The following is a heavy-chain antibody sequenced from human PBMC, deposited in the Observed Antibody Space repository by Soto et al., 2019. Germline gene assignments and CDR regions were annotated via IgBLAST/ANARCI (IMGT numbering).Heavy chain of an antibody. CDR3: ARPANLGYCSWNRCSVDYYYYIDV. Sequence: GGSLRLSCTASGFIFSDYYISWIRQAPGKGLEWVSYISPSGSSTYYADSVRGRVTISRDNAKRSLYMQMNSLRAEDTAVYYCARPANLGYCSWNRCSVDYYYYIDVWGKGTTVTVSS. V-gene: IGHV3-11*01. D-gene: IGHD2-15*01. J-gene: IGHJ6*03. CDR1: GFIFSDYY. CDR2: ISPSGSST.